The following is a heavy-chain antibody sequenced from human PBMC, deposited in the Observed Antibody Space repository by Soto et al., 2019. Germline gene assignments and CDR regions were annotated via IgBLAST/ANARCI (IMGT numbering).Heavy chain of an antibody. CDR3: TGRGVDFWNGPDY. J-gene: IGHJ4*02. CDR1: GYKFTTYF. V-gene: IGHV1-46*01. Sequence: GASVKVSCKASGYKFTTYFIHWVRQAPGQGLEWMGMIHPSGDTGYAQKCRGRVTMTIDTSTTTAYMELMKLTSEDTSMSFCTGRGVDFWNGPDYWGQGTLVTVSS. D-gene: IGHD3-3*01. CDR2: IHPSGDT.